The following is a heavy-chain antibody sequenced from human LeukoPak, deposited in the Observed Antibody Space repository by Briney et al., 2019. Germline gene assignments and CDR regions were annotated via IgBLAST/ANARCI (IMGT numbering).Heavy chain of an antibody. Sequence: SETLSLTCTVSGGSISSYYWSWIRQPPGKGLEWIGYIYYSGSTNYNPSLKSRVTISVDTSENQFSLKLSSVTAADTAVYYCARVEEDSTGYNWFDPWGQGTLVTVSS. V-gene: IGHV4-59*01. CDR2: IYYSGST. J-gene: IGHJ5*02. CDR3: ARVEEDSTGYNWFDP. CDR1: GGSISSYY. D-gene: IGHD2-15*01.